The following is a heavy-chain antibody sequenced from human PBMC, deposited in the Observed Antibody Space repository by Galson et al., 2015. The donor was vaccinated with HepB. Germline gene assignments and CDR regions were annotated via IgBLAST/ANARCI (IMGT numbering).Heavy chain of an antibody. CDR1: GYTFTSYY. CDR3: ARAAQFLGDYDY. D-gene: IGHD3-16*01. J-gene: IGHJ4*02. CDR2: INPSGGST. V-gene: IGHV1-46*01. Sequence: SVKVSCKASGYTFTSYYMHWVRQAPGQGLEWMGIINPSGGSTSYAQKFQGRVTMTRDTSTSTVYMELNSLRSEDTAVYYCARAAQFLGDYDYWGQGTLVTVSS.